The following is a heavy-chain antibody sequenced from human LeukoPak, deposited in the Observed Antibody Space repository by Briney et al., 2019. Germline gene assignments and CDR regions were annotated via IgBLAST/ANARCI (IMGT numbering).Heavy chain of an antibody. V-gene: IGHV1-2*02. Sequence: GASVKVSCKASGYTFTGYYMRWVRQAPGQGLERMGWIDPNSGGTNYAQKFQGRVTMTRDTSISTAYMELSRLRSDDTAVYYCARSHRITMIVVPTGWFDPWGQGTLVTVSS. CDR3: ARSHRITMIVVPTGWFDP. D-gene: IGHD3-22*01. CDR2: IDPNSGGT. CDR1: GYTFTGYY. J-gene: IGHJ5*02.